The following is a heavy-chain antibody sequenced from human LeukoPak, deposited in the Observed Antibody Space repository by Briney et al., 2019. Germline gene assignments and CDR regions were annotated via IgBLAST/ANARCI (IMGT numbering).Heavy chain of an antibody. J-gene: IGHJ5*02. D-gene: IGHD4-17*01. V-gene: IGHV5-51*01. CDR1: GSIFTSYW. Sequence: GASLQISCKGSGSIFTSYWIGWVRQLPGKGLEWMGTIYPGDSDTRYSPSFQGQVTISADKSISTAYLQWSSLKASDTAMYYCARHWHDYGDWFDPWGQGTLVTVSS. CDR2: IYPGDSDT. CDR3: ARHWHDYGDWFDP.